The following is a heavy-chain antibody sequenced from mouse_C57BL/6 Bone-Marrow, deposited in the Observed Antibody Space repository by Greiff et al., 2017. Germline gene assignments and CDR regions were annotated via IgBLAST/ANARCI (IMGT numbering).Heavy chain of an antibody. Sequence: QVQLQQSGPELVKPGASVKISCKASGYAFSSSWMNWVKQRPGQGLEWIGRIYPGDGDTNYNGKFKGKATLTADKSSSTAYMQLSSLTSEDSAVXFCARKWMGYLDYWGQGTTLTVSS. D-gene: IGHD2-3*01. CDR1: GYAFSSSW. V-gene: IGHV1-82*01. CDR2: IYPGDGDT. J-gene: IGHJ2*01. CDR3: ARKWMGYLDY.